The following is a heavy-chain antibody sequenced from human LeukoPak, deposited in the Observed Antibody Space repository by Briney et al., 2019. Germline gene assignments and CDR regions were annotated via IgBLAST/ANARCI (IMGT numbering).Heavy chain of an antibody. CDR3: ASRVAATTWDY. V-gene: IGHV3-21*01. Sequence: GGSLRLSCAGAGFDFSDYTMNWVRQSPEGGLEWVSSISRSGRNIYYADSVKGRFTMSRDNAKNSFYLQMNGLRGDDPAVYYCASRVAATTWDYWGQGTLVTVTT. J-gene: IGHJ4*02. CDR1: GFDFSDYT. CDR2: ISRSGRNI. D-gene: IGHD1-26*01.